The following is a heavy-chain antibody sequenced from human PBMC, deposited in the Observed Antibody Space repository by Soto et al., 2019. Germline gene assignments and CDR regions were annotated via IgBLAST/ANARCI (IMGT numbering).Heavy chain of an antibody. CDR1: GFTFDDYA. Sequence: SLRLSCAASGFTFDDYAMHWVRQAPGKGLEWVSGISWNSGSIGYADSVKGRFTISRDNAKNSLYLQMNSLRAEDTALYYCASYDFWSGYAFDIWGQGTMVTVSS. CDR2: ISWNSGSI. CDR3: ASYDFWSGYAFDI. D-gene: IGHD3-3*01. V-gene: IGHV3-9*01. J-gene: IGHJ3*02.